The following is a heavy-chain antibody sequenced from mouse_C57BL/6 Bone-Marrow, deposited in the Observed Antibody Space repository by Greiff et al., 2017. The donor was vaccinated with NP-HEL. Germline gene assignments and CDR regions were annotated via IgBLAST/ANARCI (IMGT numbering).Heavy chain of an antibody. Sequence: VQLQQPGAELVRSGTSVKLSCKASGYTFTSYWMHWVKQRPGQGLEWIGVIDPSDSYTNYNQKFKGKATLTVDTSSSTAYMQLSSLTSEDSAVYYCARTPLLRYPAWFAYWGQGTLVTVSA. CDR3: ARTPLLRYPAWFAY. J-gene: IGHJ3*01. V-gene: IGHV1-59*01. CDR2: IDPSDSYT. D-gene: IGHD1-1*01. CDR1: GYTFTSYW.